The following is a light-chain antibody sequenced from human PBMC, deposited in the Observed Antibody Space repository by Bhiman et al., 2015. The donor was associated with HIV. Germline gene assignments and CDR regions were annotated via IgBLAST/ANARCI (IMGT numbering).Light chain of an antibody. CDR3: SYISSSTSRFV. CDR1: SSNIGNNY. Sequence: QSVLTQPPSVSAAPGQKVTISCSGSSSNIGNNYVSWYQQLPGTAPKLLIYDNNKRPSGIPDRFSGSKSGNTASLTISGLQAEDEADYCSSYISSSTSRFVFGGGTKLTVL. J-gene: IGLJ2*01. CDR2: DNN. V-gene: IGLV1-51*01.